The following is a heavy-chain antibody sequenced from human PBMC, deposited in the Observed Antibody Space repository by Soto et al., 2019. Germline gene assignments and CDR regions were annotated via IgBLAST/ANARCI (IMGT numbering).Heavy chain of an antibody. D-gene: IGHD6-19*01. J-gene: IGHJ4*02. CDR3: ARDSSGWLNHFDY. Sequence: SVKVSCKASGGTFSSYAISWVRQAPGQGLEWMGGIIPIFGTANYAQKFQGRVTITADESTSTAYMEPSSLRSEDTAVYYCARDSSGWLNHFDYWGQGTLVTVSS. CDR1: GGTFSSYA. V-gene: IGHV1-69*13. CDR2: IIPIFGTA.